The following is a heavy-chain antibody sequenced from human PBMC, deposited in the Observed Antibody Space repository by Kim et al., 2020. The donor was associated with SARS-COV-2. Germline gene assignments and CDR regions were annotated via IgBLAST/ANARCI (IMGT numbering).Heavy chain of an antibody. J-gene: IGHJ4*02. CDR2: INPNSGGT. Sequence: ASVKVSCKASGYTFTAYFMHWVRQAPGQGLEWMGRINPNSGGTNYAQKFQGRVTMTRDTSINTAYMELSSLRSDDTAVYYCARDPRVGGGDCPDYWGQGT. V-gene: IGHV1-2*06. D-gene: IGHD2-21*02. CDR1: GYTFTAYF. CDR3: ARDPRVGGGDCPDY.